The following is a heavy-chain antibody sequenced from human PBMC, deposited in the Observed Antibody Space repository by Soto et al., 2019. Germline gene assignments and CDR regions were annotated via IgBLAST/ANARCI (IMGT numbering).Heavy chain of an antibody. CDR3: AKFGSSWPEPRPYYYGMEV. Sequence: GGSLRLSCAASGFTFSSYAMSWVRQAPGKGLEWVSAISGSGGSTYYADSVKGRFTISRDNSKNTLYLQTNSLRAEDTAVYYCAKFGSSWPEPRPYYYGMEVWGQGTTVTVAS. D-gene: IGHD6-13*01. CDR1: GFTFSSYA. J-gene: IGHJ6*01. CDR2: ISGSGGST. V-gene: IGHV3-23*01.